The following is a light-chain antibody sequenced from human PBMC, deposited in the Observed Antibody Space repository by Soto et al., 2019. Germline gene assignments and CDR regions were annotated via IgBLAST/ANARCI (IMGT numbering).Light chain of an antibody. CDR1: QSISSY. J-gene: IGKJ3*01. CDR2: AAS. Sequence: DIQMTQSPSSLSASAGDRVTITCRASQSISSYLNWYQQKPGKAPKLLIYAASNLQSEVPSRFSGSGYGTDFTLTISSLQPEDFATYFCQQSSMTPFTFGPGTKVEIK. V-gene: IGKV1-39*01. CDR3: QQSSMTPFT.